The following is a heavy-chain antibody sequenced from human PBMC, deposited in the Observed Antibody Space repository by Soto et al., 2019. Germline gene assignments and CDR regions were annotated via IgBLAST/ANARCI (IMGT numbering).Heavy chain of an antibody. CDR2: IYQGGST. CDR3: ARGLNRATVPWYFDS. J-gene: IGHJ4*02. D-gene: IGHD5-18*01. V-gene: IGHV4-4*02. CDR1: GASISSSTS. Sequence: PSETLSLTCAVSGASISSSTSWSWARQTPGKGLEWIGEIYQGGSTNYTPSLKSRVTISVDKSKNQFSLMLSSVTAADTAVYYCARGLNRATVPWYFDSGGQGTLLTVS.